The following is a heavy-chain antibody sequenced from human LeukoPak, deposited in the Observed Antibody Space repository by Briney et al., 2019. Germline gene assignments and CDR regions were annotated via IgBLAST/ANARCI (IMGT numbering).Heavy chain of an antibody. CDR1: GFTFSSYG. D-gene: IGHD6-19*01. CDR2: IWYDGSNK. J-gene: IGHJ5*02. Sequence: GRSLRLSCAASGFTFSSYGMHWVRQAPGKGLEWVAVIWYDGSNKYYADSVKGRFTISRDNSKNTLYLQMNSLRAEDTAVYYCARDRREWLVPLSSGWFDPWGQGTLVTVSS. V-gene: IGHV3-33*01. CDR3: ARDRREWLVPLSSGWFDP.